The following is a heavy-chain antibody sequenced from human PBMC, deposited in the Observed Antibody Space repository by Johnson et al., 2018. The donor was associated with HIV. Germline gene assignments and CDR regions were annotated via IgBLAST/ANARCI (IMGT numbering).Heavy chain of an antibody. J-gene: IGHJ3*02. CDR3: SKRVHYNDVDI. CDR2: IRYDGSNK. CDR1: GFTFSSYA. D-gene: IGHD3-10*01. Sequence: QVQLVESGGGLVQPGRSLRLSCAASGFTFSSYAMHWVRQAPGKGLEWVAFIRYDGSNKDYADSVKGRFTISRDHSRNTLYLQMNRLRAEDTAVYDCSKRVHYNDVDIWGQGTMVTVSS. V-gene: IGHV3-30*02.